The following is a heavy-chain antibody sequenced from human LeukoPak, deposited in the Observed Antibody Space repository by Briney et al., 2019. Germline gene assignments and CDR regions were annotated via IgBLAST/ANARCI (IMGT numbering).Heavy chain of an antibody. CDR1: GFTFSSYW. Sequence: GGSLRLSCAASGFTFSSYWMSWVRQAPGKGLEWVANIKQDGSEEYYVDSVKGRFTISRDNAKNSLYLQMNSLRAEDTAVYYCATHILEWLPNWFDPWGQGTLVTVSS. CDR3: ATHILEWLPNWFDP. V-gene: IGHV3-7*01. CDR2: IKQDGSEE. J-gene: IGHJ5*02. D-gene: IGHD3-3*01.